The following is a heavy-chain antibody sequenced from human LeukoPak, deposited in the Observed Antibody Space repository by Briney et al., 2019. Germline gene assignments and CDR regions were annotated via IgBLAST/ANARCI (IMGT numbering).Heavy chain of an antibody. J-gene: IGHJ5*02. CDR3: ARHKCAGARLRVGYFDP. Sequence: PSGTLSLTCSVSGCSISFSNSYWGWIRQPPGKGLEWIGSIYYSGSDYYSPSLKSRPTLSVDTSANQFSLRLTSLTAADTAVYYCARHKCAGARLRVGYFDPWGQGTLVTVSS. V-gene: IGHV4-39*07. D-gene: IGHD2-21*01. CDR1: GCSISFSNSY. CDR2: IYYSGSD.